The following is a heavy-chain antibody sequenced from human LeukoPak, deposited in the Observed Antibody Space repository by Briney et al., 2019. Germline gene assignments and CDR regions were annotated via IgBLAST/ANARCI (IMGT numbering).Heavy chain of an antibody. D-gene: IGHD2-8*01. CDR3: TAETNGSPHY. J-gene: IGHJ4*02. V-gene: IGHV4-39*07. CDR2: IYYTGST. Sequence: SETLSLTCTVSRGSVSSSTYYWSWVRQPPGKGLEWIASIYYTGSTYYNPSLKSRVTISLDMSKNEFFLTMTSVTAADTAVYFCTAETNGSPHYWGQGTQVTVSS. CDR1: RGSVSSSTYY.